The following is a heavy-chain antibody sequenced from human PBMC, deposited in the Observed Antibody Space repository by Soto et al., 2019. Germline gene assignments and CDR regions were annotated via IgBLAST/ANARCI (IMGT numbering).Heavy chain of an antibody. CDR2: ISGSGGST. Sequence: GGSLRLSCAASGVTSCSYAMSWVRQDPGKGLEWVSAISGSGGSTYYADSVKGRFTISRDNSKNTLYLQMNSLRAEDTAVYYCAKFGGVTPYYYYYMDVWGKGTTVTVSS. D-gene: IGHD4-4*01. CDR1: GVTSCSYA. J-gene: IGHJ6*03. CDR3: AKFGGVTPYYYYYMDV. V-gene: IGHV3-23*01.